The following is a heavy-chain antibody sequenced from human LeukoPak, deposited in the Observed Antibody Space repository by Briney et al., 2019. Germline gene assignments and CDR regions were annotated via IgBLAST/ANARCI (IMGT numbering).Heavy chain of an antibody. D-gene: IGHD1-26*01. V-gene: IGHV4-34*01. CDR2: INHSGST. CDR1: GGSFSGYY. Sequence: PSETLSLTCTVYGGSFSGYYWSWSRQPPGKRLEWIGEINHSGSTNYNPSLKSRVTISVDTSKNQFSLKLSSVTAADTAMYYCARVQAEVGPGHWGQGTLVTVSS. CDR3: ARVQAEVGPGH. J-gene: IGHJ4*02.